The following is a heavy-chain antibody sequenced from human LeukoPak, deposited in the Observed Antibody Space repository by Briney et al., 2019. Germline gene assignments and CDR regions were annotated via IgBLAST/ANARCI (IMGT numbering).Heavy chain of an antibody. J-gene: IGHJ4*02. CDR2: IQYDGRDT. V-gene: IGHV3-33*01. CDR1: GFTFRSFD. Sequence: PGGSLRLSCVASGFTFRSFDMHWVRQAPGQGLEWVAAIQYDGRDTDYADSVKGRFTISRDNSKDTLYPEMDSLRVEDTALYYCARQRDYGDYYFDYWGQGTLVTVSS. CDR3: ARQRDYGDYYFDY. D-gene: IGHD4-17*01.